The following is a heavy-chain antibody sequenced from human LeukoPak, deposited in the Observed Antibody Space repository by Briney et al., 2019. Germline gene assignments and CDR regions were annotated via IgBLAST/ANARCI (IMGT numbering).Heavy chain of an antibody. Sequence: PGGSLRLSCAASGFTFSSYSMNWVRQAPGKGLEWVSSISSSSSYIYYADSVKGRFTISRDNAKNSLYLQMDSLRAEDTAVYYCARDSGIAAPFNYSYYYGMDVWGQGTTVTVSS. CDR1: GFTFSSYS. V-gene: IGHV3-21*01. CDR3: ARDSGIAAPFNYSYYYGMDV. CDR2: ISSSSSYI. J-gene: IGHJ6*02. D-gene: IGHD6-13*01.